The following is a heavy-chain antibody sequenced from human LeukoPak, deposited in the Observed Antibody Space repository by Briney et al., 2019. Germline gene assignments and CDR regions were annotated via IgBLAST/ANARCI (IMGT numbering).Heavy chain of an antibody. CDR3: ARGGYPRAVAGSENYFDY. CDR1: GGSFSGYY. V-gene: IGHV4-34*01. Sequence: SETLSLTCAVYGGSFSGYYWSWIRQPPGKGLEWIGEINHSGSTNYNPSLKSRVTVSVDTSKNQFSLKLSSVTAADTAVYYCARGGYPRAVAGSENYFDYWGQGTLVTVSS. D-gene: IGHD6-19*01. J-gene: IGHJ4*02. CDR2: INHSGST.